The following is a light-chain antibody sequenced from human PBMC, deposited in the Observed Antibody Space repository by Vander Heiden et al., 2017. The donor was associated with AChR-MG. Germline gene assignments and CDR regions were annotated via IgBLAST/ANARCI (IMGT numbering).Light chain of an antibody. CDR3: QQRTNGPPYT. CDR2: DAS. J-gene: IGKJ2*01. CDR1: QIVSSS. Sequence: EVVLTQSPATLSLSPGEGATLSCPASQIVSSSLAWYQQKSGQAPRLLIYDASNRATGIPGRFSGSGSGTDFTLTISSLKPEDFGVYYCQQRTNGPPYTFGQGTKLEIK. V-gene: IGKV3-11*01.